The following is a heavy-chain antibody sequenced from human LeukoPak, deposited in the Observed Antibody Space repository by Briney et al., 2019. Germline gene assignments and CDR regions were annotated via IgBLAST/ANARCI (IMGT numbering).Heavy chain of an antibody. CDR1: GGSISSSSYY. CDR2: IYYSGST. CDR3: ASGGITINAFDI. Sequence: SETLSLTCTVSGGSISSSSYYWGWIRQPPGKGLEWIGSIYYSGSTYYNPSLKSRVTISVDTSKNQFSLKLSSVTAADTAVYYCASGGITINAFDIWGQGTMVTVSS. V-gene: IGHV4-39*07. J-gene: IGHJ3*02. D-gene: IGHD3-10*01.